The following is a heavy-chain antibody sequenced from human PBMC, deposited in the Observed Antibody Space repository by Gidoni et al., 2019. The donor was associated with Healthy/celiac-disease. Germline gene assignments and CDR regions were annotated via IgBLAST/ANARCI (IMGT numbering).Heavy chain of an antibody. CDR1: GCALSTTGVG. V-gene: IGHV2-5*01. Sequence: QITWKASGHTLVKTTQHLTLSCASSGCALSTTGVGVGWIRKPPGKALEWLPLIYWNDDKRYSPSLKSRLTIIKDTSKNQVVLTMTTMDPVDTATYYCAHPRQGYFYEPPCESDPWGQGTLVTVSS. CDR3: AHPRQGYFYEPPCESDP. J-gene: IGHJ5*02. D-gene: IGHD3-22*01. CDR2: IYWNDDK.